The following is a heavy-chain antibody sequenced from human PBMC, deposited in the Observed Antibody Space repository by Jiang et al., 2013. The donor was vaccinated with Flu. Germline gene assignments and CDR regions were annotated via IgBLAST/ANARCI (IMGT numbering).Heavy chain of an antibody. Sequence: GAEVKKPGESLKISCKGSGYSFSTYWIGWVRQLPGKGLEWMGIIYPGDSNTRYSPSFQGQVTISADKSISTAYLQWNSLKASDTATYYCARHPVPSGGSYHWFDPWGQGTLVTVSS. CDR3: ARHPVPSGGSYHWFDP. J-gene: IGHJ5*02. CDR1: GYSFSTYW. D-gene: IGHD1-26*01. V-gene: IGHV5-51*01. CDR2: IYPGDSNT.